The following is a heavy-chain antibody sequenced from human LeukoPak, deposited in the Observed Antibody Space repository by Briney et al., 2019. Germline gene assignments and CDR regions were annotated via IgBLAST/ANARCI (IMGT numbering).Heavy chain of an antibody. CDR2: IYYSGST. CDR1: GGSISSSSYY. D-gene: IGHD4-17*01. CDR3: ARAALTTVTNYGMDV. V-gene: IGHV4-39*07. Sequence: SETLSLTCTVSGGSISSSSYYWGWIRQPPGKGLEWIGSIYYSGSTYYNPSLKSRVTLSVDTSKNQFSLKLSSVTAADTAVYYCARAALTTVTNYGMDVWGQGTTVTVSS. J-gene: IGHJ6*02.